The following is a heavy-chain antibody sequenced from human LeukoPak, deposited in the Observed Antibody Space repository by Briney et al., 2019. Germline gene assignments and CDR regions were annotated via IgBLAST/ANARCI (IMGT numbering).Heavy chain of an antibody. D-gene: IGHD6-6*01. V-gene: IGHV3-20*04. CDR3: ARGEYSSSSAGPFDC. Sequence: PGGSLRLSCAASGFTFDGYYMSWVRQAPGEGLEWVGVINCNGGSKVYAYSFKGRFTISRDNSKNSLYLQMNSLRAEDTALYYCARGEYSSSSAGPFDCWAKGPLVTASS. CDR1: GFTFDGYY. J-gene: IGHJ4*02. CDR2: INCNGGSK.